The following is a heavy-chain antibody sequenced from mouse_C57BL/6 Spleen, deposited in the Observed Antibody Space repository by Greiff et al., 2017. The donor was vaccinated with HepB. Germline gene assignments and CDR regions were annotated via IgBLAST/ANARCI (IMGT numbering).Heavy chain of an antibody. Sequence: EVKLQESGGGLVQPGGSMKLSCVASGFTFSNYWMNWVRQSPEKGLEWVAQIRLKSDNYATHYAESVKGRFTISRDDSKSSVYLQMNNLRAEDTGIYYCTSTMITTDWYFDVWGTGTTVTVSS. CDR2: IRLKSDNYAT. V-gene: IGHV6-3*01. D-gene: IGHD2-4*01. CDR1: GFTFSNYW. CDR3: TSTMITTDWYFDV. J-gene: IGHJ1*03.